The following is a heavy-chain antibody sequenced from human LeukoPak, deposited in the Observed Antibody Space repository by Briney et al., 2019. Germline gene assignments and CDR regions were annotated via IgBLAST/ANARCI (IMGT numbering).Heavy chain of an antibody. CDR3: ARPSFEGCSGGSCGFPFDY. CDR1: GYSFTSYW. J-gene: IGHJ4*02. V-gene: IGHV5-51*01. CDR2: IYPGDSDT. Sequence: GASLKISCKGSGYSFTSYWIGWVRQMPGKGLEWMGIIYPGDSDTRYSPSFQGQVTISADKSISTAYLQWSSLKASDTAMYYCARPSFEGCSGGSCGFPFDYWGQGTLVTVSS. D-gene: IGHD2-15*01.